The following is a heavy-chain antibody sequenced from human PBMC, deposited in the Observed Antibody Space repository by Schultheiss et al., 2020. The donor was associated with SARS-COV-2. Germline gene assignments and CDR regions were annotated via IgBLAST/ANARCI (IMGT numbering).Heavy chain of an antibody. CDR1: GGSISSSSYY. V-gene: IGHV4-61*05. J-gene: IGHJ6*02. Sequence: SQTLSLTCTVSGGSISSSSYYWGWIRQPPGKGLEWIGYIYYSGSTNYNPSLKSRVTISVDTFKKQFSLKLNSVTAADTAVYYCARSPYSSSWLDVWGQGTTVTVSS. D-gene: IGHD6-13*01. CDR2: IYYSGST. CDR3: ARSPYSSSWLDV.